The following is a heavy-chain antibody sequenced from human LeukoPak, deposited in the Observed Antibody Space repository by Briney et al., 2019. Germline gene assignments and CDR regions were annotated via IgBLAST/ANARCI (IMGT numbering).Heavy chain of an antibody. CDR2: ILSDGSIQ. CDR1: GFTFGTYA. D-gene: IGHD1-26*01. J-gene: IGHJ4*02. V-gene: IGHV3-30*04. CDR3: ARGAILGGYNLIDN. Sequence: GGSLRLSCAASGFTFGTYAMHWVRQAPGKGLEWVAVILSDGSIQNSADSVRGRFIISRDNSKNTLFLQMNRLRTEDTAVYYCARGAILGGYNLIDNWGQGTLVTVSS.